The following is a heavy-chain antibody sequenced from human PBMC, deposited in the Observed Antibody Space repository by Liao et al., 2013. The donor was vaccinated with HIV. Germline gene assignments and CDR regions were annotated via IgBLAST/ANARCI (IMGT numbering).Heavy chain of an antibody. Sequence: QLQLQESGPGLVKPSETLSLTCTVSGGSISNSTYYWGWIRQPPGKGLEWIGSIYTSGSTNYNPSLKSRVTISGDTSKNKFALNLSSVNAADTAVYYCARVALRARGVITFDTWGQGTLVTVSS. V-gene: IGHV4-39*07. J-gene: IGHJ5*02. D-gene: IGHD3-10*01. CDR3: ARVALRARGVITFDT. CDR1: GGSISNSTYY. CDR2: IYTSGST.